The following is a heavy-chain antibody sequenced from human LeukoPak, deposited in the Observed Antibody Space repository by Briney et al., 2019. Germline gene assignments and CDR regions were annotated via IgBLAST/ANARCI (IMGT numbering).Heavy chain of an antibody. J-gene: IGHJ4*02. CDR3: ARWAGDSSAWYPALFDY. D-gene: IGHD6-13*01. V-gene: IGHV1-69*13. CDR1: GGTFSSHA. Sequence: SVKVSCKASGGTFSSHAISWVRQAPGQGLEWMGVIIPISGTANYAQKFQGRVTITADASTSTVYMELSSLTSDDTAVYYCARWAGDSSAWYPALFDYWGQGTLVTVSS. CDR2: IIPISGTA.